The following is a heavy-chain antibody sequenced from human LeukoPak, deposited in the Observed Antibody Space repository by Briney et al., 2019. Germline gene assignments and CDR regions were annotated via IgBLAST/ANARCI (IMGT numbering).Heavy chain of an antibody. CDR3: ARRTRSFSYTYGDAYYYYYMDV. V-gene: IGHV4-59*02. J-gene: IGHJ6*03. CDR1: GGSGSSDS. D-gene: IGHD5-18*01. CDR2: ISYSRST. Sequence: SETLSLTCTVSGGSGSSDSWSWIRQPPGQGLKWIVYISYSRSTSYYPSLKSRFTISVDPSKRQLSLKLRSVAAADTAVYYCARRTRSFSYTYGDAYYYYYMDVWGKGTTVIVS.